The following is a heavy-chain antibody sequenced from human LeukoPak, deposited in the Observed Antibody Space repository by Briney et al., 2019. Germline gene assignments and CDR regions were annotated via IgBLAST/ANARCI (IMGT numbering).Heavy chain of an antibody. V-gene: IGHV4-39*01. CDR2: IYYSGST. CDR1: GGSISSSSYY. CDR3: ARPRDPGNWFDP. J-gene: IGHJ5*02. Sequence: SETLSLTCTVSGGSISSSSYYWGWIRQPPGKGLVWIGSIYYSGSTYYNPSLKSRVTISVDTSKNQFSLKLSSVTAADTAVYYCARPRDPGNWFDPWGQGTLVTVSS.